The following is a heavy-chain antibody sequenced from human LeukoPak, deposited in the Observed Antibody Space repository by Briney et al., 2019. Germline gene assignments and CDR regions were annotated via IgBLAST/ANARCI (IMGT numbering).Heavy chain of an antibody. CDR3: VKDRTGNYVAWFDP. D-gene: IGHD4-11*01. V-gene: IGHV3-23*01. Sequence: GGSLRLSCAASGFTFSGYAMSWVRQAPGKGLEWVSSISSGGGSTYYADSVKGRFTISRDNSKNTLYPQMNSLRAEDAAVYYCVKDRTGNYVAWFDPWGQGTLVTVSS. CDR2: ISSGGGST. J-gene: IGHJ5*02. CDR1: GFTFSGYA.